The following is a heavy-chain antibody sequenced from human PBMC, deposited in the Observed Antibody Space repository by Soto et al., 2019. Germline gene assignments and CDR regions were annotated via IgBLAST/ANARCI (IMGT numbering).Heavy chain of an antibody. J-gene: IGHJ4*02. CDR1: GGSINGGDYH. CDR2: IHYSGRT. Sequence: QVQLQESGPGLVKASQTLSLTCSVSGGSINGGDYHWSWIRQHPGKGLEWIVYIHYSGRTFYNPSLQSRVATAVDTSKNQFSLDLSTVTAADTAVYYCARRHNNSGDGFDYWGQGVLVTVSS. V-gene: IGHV4-31*03. CDR3: ARRHNNSGDGFDY. D-gene: IGHD4-4*01.